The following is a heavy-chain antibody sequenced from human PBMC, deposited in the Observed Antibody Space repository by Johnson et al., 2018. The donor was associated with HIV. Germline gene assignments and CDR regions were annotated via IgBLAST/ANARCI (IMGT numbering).Heavy chain of an antibody. J-gene: IGHJ3*02. CDR2: ISYDGSNK. CDR1: GFTFSSYA. V-gene: IGHV3-30-3*01. CDR3: ASSSPRDAFDI. Sequence: QVHLVESGGGVVQPGRSLRLSCAASGFTFSSYAMHWVRQAPGKGLEWVAVISYDGSNKYYADSVKDRFTISRDNSKNTLYLQMNSLRAEDTAVYYCASSSPRDAFDIWGQGTMVTVSS.